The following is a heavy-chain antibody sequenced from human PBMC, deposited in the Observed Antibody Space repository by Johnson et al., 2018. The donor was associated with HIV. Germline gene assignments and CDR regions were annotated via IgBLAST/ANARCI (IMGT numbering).Heavy chain of an antibody. CDR1: GITVNSNY. V-gene: IGHV3-9*01. D-gene: IGHD1-14*01. CDR3: AKGARNHFVRGRDAFDI. Sequence: VQLVESGGGLVQPGGSLRLSCAASGITVNSNYMSWVRQAPGKGLEWVSGISWNSGSIGYADSVKGRFTISRDNAKNSLYLQMNSLRAEDTALYYCAKGARNHFVRGRDAFDIWGQGTMVTVSS. J-gene: IGHJ3*02. CDR2: ISWNSGSI.